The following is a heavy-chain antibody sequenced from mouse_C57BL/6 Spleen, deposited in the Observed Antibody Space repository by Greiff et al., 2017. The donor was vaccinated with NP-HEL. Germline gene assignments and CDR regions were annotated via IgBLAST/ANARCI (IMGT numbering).Heavy chain of an antibody. V-gene: IGHV1-62-2*01. Sequence: VKLVESGAELVKPGASVKLSCKASGYTFTEYTIHWVKQRSGQGLEWIGWFYPGSGSIKYNEKFKDKATLTADKSSSTVYMELSRLTSEDSAVYFRARHEDPSYGDALVDYWGQGTTLTVSS. CDR1: GYTFTEYT. J-gene: IGHJ2*01. CDR3: ARHEDPSYGDALVDY. D-gene: IGHD2-13*01. CDR2: FYPGSGSI.